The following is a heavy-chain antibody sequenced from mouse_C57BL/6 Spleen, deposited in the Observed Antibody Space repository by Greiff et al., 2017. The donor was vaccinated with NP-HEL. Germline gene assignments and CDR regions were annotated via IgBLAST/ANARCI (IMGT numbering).Heavy chain of an antibody. D-gene: IGHD1-1*01. CDR2: IYPGSGNT. CDR1: GYSFTSYY. Sequence: QVQLQQSGPELVKPGASVKISCKASGYSFTSYYIHWVKQRPGQGLEWIGWIYPGSGNTKYNEKFKGKATLTADTSSSTAYMQLSSLTSEDSAVYYCARRGGYGSSSYYAMDYWGQGTSVTVSS. V-gene: IGHV1-66*01. CDR3: ARRGGYGSSSYYAMDY. J-gene: IGHJ4*01.